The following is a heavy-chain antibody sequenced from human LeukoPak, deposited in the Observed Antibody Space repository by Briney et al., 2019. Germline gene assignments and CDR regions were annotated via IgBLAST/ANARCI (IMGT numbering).Heavy chain of an antibody. CDR3: AGYYSNYSPYYFDY. V-gene: IGHV1-69*05. CDR1: GGTFSSYA. Sequence: SVKVSCKASGGTFSSYAISWVRQAPGQGLEWMGGIIPIFGTANYAQKFQGRVTITTDESTSTAYMELSSLRSEDTAVYYCAGYYSNYSPYYFDYWGQGTLVTVSS. J-gene: IGHJ4*02. CDR2: IIPIFGTA. D-gene: IGHD4-11*01.